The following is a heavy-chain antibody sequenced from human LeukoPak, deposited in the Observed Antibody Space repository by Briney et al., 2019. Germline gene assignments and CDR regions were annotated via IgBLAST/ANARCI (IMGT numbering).Heavy chain of an antibody. CDR2: ISYDGSNK. CDR1: GFAFSKYA. V-gene: IGHV3-30-3*01. J-gene: IGHJ4*02. D-gene: IGHD4-23*01. Sequence: GRSLRLSCAASGFAFSKYAMHWVRQAPGKGLEWVAVISYDGSNKYYADSVKGRFTISRDNSKNTLYLQMNSLRAEDTAVYYCARAWDYGGNPGWFWDYWGQGTLVTVSS. CDR3: ARAWDYGGNPGWFWDY.